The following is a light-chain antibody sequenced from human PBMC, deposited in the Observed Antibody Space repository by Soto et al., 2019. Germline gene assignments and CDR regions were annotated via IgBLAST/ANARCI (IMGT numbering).Light chain of an antibody. CDR3: QSYDRSLSGSWV. CDR2: GNS. V-gene: IGLV1-40*01. Sequence: QSVLPQPPSVSGAPGQRVTISCTGSSSNIGAGYDVHWYQQLPGTAPKLLIYGNSNRPSGVPDRFSGSKSGTSASLAITGLQAEDEADYYCQSYDRSLSGSWVFGGGTKL. CDR1: SSNIGAGYD. J-gene: IGLJ3*02.